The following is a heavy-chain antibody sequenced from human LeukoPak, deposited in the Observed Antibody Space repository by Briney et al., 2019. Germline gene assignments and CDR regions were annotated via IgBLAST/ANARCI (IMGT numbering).Heavy chain of an antibody. CDR1: GYSFTSYW. V-gene: IGHV5-10-1*01. CDR3: ARHRGPWTDYYYYGMDV. CDR2: IDPSDSYT. Sequence: GESLKISCKGSGYSFTSYWISWVRQMPGIGLEWMGRIDPSDSYTNYSPSFQGHVTISADKSISTAYLQWSSLKASDTAMYYCARHRGPWTDYYYYGMDVWGQGTTVTVSS. J-gene: IGHJ6*02. D-gene: IGHD3/OR15-3a*01.